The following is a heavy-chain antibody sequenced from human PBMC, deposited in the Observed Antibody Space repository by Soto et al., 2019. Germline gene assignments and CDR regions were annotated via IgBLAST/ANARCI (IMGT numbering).Heavy chain of an antibody. CDR1: GYTFTNYY. Sequence: QVWLMQSGAEVKKPGASVRVSCKASGYTFTNYYIHWVREAPGQGLEWMGIINPSGGSPSYAQKFQGRVTMTRDTSTGTVYMELSSLRSEDTAVYYCARGYLSTVTTYGYFDYWGQGTLVTVSS. V-gene: IGHV1-46*03. J-gene: IGHJ4*02. CDR3: ARGYLSTVTTYGYFDY. D-gene: IGHD4-17*01. CDR2: INPSGGSP.